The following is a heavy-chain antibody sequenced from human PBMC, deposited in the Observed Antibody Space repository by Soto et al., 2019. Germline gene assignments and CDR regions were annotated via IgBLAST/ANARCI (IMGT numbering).Heavy chain of an antibody. D-gene: IGHD3-10*01. J-gene: IGHJ4*02. Sequence: GGSLRLSCAASGFTFDDYAMHWVRQAPGKGLGWVSGISWNSGSIGYADSVKGRFTISRDNAKNSLYLQMNSLRAGDTALYYCAKDMTGYYGSGGHQAHYFDYWGQGTLVTVSS. V-gene: IGHV3-9*01. CDR1: GFTFDDYA. CDR3: AKDMTGYYGSGGHQAHYFDY. CDR2: ISWNSGSI.